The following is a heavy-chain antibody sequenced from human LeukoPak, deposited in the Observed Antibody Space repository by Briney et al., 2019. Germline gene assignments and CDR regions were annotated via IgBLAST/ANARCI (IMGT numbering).Heavy chain of an antibody. Sequence: SETLSLTCTVSGGSISSSSYYWGWIRQPPGKGLEWIGSIYYSGSTYYNPSLKSRVTISVDTSKNQFSLKLSSVTAADTAVYYCARAKSSSWSLDYWGQGTLVTVSS. D-gene: IGHD6-6*01. J-gene: IGHJ4*02. V-gene: IGHV4-39*07. CDR3: ARAKSSSWSLDY. CDR2: IYYSGST. CDR1: GGSISSSSYY.